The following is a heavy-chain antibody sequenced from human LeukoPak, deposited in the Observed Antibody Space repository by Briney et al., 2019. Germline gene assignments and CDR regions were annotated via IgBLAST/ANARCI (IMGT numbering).Heavy chain of an antibody. Sequence: GGSLRLSCAASGFTFSSCAMNWVRQAPGKGLEWVSAITGSGGSTYYADSVKGRFTISRDNSKNTLYLQMNSLRAEDTAVYYCAKAQVGAILHAFDIWGQGTMVTVSS. V-gene: IGHV3-23*01. CDR2: ITGSGGST. CDR3: AKAQVGAILHAFDI. D-gene: IGHD1-26*01. J-gene: IGHJ3*02. CDR1: GFTFSSCA.